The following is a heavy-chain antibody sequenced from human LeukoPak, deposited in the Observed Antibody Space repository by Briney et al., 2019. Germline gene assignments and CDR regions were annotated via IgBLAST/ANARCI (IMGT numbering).Heavy chain of an antibody. CDR3: ATLTGYSSSLSHFDY. D-gene: IGHD6-13*01. CDR1: GYSFTSYW. V-gene: IGHV5-51*01. CDR2: IYPGDSDT. Sequence: GESLKISCKGSGYSFTSYWIGWVRQMPGKGLEWMGIIYPGDSDTRYSPSFQGQVTISADKSISTAYLQWSSLKASDTAMYYCATLTGYSSSLSHFDYWGQGTLVTVSS. J-gene: IGHJ4*02.